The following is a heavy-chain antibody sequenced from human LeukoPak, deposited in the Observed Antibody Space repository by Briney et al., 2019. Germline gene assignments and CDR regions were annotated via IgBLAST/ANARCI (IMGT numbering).Heavy chain of an antibody. CDR1: GGTISSYY. Sequence: PSETLSLTCTVSGGTISSYYWSWIRQPPGKGLEWIGYIYYSESTNYNPSLYSRVTISVDTSKNQFSLILSSVTAADTPVYHCARATTTGWYADYWGQGTLVTVSS. J-gene: IGHJ4*02. V-gene: IGHV4-59*01. D-gene: IGHD6-19*01. CDR2: IYYSEST. CDR3: ARATTTGWYADY.